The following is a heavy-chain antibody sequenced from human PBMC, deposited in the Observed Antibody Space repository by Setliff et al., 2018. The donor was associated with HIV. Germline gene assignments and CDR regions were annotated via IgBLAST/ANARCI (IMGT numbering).Heavy chain of an antibody. CDR1: EFTFSTYE. CDR3: ARKLETAMVFDY. D-gene: IGHD5-18*01. CDR2: ISSSGSTI. J-gene: IGHJ4*02. Sequence: GESLKTSCAASEFTFSTYEMNWVRQAPGKGLEWVSYISSSGSTIYYADSVKGRFTISRDNAKNSLYLQMNSLRVDDTAVYYCARKLETAMVFDYWGQGTLVTVS. V-gene: IGHV3-48*03.